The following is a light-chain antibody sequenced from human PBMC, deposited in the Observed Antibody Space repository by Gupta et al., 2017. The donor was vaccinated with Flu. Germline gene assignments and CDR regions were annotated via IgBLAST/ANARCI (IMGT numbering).Light chain of an antibody. CDR3: QQYDYYWT. J-gene: IGKJ1*01. CDR2: KAS. V-gene: IGKV1-5*03. Sequence: DTVTSTCRASQSSSNRLSWYQQKAGNPTKILNYKASTFEGGAPTRFSGSGSGTQFTITSSSLQADDFATYYCQQYDYYWTFGQGTKVEI. CDR1: QSSSNR.